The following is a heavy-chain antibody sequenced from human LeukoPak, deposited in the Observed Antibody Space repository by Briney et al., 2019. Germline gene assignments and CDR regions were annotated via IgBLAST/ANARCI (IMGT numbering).Heavy chain of an antibody. CDR3: ATTFNYDLDY. CDR2: IYHSGST. J-gene: IGHJ4*02. Sequence: SETLSLTCTVSGGSISSGGYYWSWIRQPPGKSLEWIGYIYHSGSTYYNPSLKSRVTISVDRSKNQFSLKLSSVTAADTAVYYCATTFNYDLDYWGQGTLVTVSS. D-gene: IGHD3-3*01. V-gene: IGHV4-30-2*02. CDR1: GGSISSGGYY.